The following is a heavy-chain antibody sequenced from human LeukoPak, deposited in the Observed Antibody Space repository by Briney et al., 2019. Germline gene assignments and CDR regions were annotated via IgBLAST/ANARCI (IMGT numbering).Heavy chain of an antibody. V-gene: IGHV3-23*01. CDR1: GFTFSDYA. J-gene: IGHJ4*02. Sequence: GGSLRLSCAASGFTFSDYAMSWVRQAPGKGLKWASVISGSGGSTYNADSVKGRFTISRDNSKNTLYLQMNSLRAEDTAVYYCAKSVESAVTTNPYFDYWGQGTLVTVSS. CDR3: AKSVESAVTTNPYFDY. CDR2: ISGSGGST. D-gene: IGHD4-17*01.